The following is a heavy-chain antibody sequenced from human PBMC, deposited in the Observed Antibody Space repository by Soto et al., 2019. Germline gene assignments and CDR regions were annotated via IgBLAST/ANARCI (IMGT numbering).Heavy chain of an antibody. J-gene: IGHJ6*02. Sequence: GESLKISCKGSGYSFTSYWISWVRQMPGKGLEWMGRIDPSDSYTNYSSSFQGHVTISADKSISTAYLQWSSLKASDTAMYYCARQEGLSYYYGMDVWGQGTTVTVSS. CDR1: GYSFTSYW. CDR2: IDPSDSYT. CDR3: ARQEGLSYYYGMDV. V-gene: IGHV5-10-1*01.